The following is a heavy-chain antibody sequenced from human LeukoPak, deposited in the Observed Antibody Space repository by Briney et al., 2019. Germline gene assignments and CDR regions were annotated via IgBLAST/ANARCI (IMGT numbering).Heavy chain of an antibody. CDR3: ARDPEGVGATKVERFDY. V-gene: IGHV3-23*01. Sequence: GGSLRLSCAASGFTFSSYAMSWVRQAPGKGLEWVSAISGSGGSTYYADSVKGRFTISRDNSKNTLYLQMNSLRAEDTAVYYCARDPEGVGATKVERFDYWGQGTLVTVSS. D-gene: IGHD1-26*01. CDR2: ISGSGGST. J-gene: IGHJ4*02. CDR1: GFTFSSYA.